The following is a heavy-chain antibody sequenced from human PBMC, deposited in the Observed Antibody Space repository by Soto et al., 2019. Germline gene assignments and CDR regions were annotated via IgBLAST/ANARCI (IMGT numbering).Heavy chain of an antibody. CDR2: INPSGST. CDR1: GYTFTSYY. V-gene: IGHV1-46*03. CDR3: ARGRIVVVPAAMSNFDY. Sequence: ASVKVSCKASGYTFTSYYMHWVRQAPGQGLEWMGIINPSGSTSYAQKFQGRVTMTRDTSTSTVYMELSSLRSGDTAVYYCARGRIVVVPAAMSNFDYWGQGALVTVS. J-gene: IGHJ4*02. D-gene: IGHD2-2*01.